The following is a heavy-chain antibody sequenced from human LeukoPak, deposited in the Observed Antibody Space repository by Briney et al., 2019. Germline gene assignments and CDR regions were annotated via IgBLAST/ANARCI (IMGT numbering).Heavy chain of an antibody. V-gene: IGHV1-18*01. CDR2: ISAYNGNT. J-gene: IGHJ4*02. CDR1: GYTFTSCG. D-gene: IGHD1-26*01. Sequence: ASVKVSCKASGYTFTSCGISWVRQSTGHGLESMGWISAYNGNTNYAQKVQGRVSMTTDTSKSTPYLELRTLRSDDTAVYFCARDTVGATTWRAEFEYWGQGTLVTVSS. CDR3: ARDTVGATTWRAEFEY.